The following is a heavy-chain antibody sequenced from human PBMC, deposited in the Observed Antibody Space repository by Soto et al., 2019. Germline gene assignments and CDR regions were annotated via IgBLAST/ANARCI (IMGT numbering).Heavy chain of an antibody. V-gene: IGHV3-23*01. D-gene: IGHD4-17*01. CDR3: AKDGNPTVTTLYYYYYYGMDV. J-gene: IGHJ6*02. Sequence: GWSLRLSCAASGFTFSSYAMSWVRQAPGKGLEWVSAISGSGGSTYYADSVKGRFTISRDNSKNTLYLQMNSLRAEDTAVYYCAKDGNPTVTTLYYYYYYGMDVWGQGTTVTVSS. CDR1: GFTFSSYA. CDR2: ISGSGGST.